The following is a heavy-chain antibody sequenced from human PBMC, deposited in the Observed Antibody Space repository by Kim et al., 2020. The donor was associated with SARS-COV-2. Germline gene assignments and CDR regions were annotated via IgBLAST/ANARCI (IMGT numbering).Heavy chain of an antibody. CDR2: ISAHNVNT. J-gene: IGHJ6*02. Sequence: ASVKVSCKASSYIFTRYGISWVRHAPGQGLEWMVLISAHNVNTVYVEKFQGRLTMTTDTSTSTAYMELRSLRSDDTAVYYCARDITAGVNHYQGMDVWGQGTTVTVSS. CDR3: ARDITAGVNHYQGMDV. V-gene: IGHV1-18*01. CDR1: SYIFTRYG. D-gene: IGHD6-13*01.